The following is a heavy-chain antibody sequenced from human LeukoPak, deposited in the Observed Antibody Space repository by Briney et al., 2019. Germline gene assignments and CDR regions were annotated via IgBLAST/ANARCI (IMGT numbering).Heavy chain of an antibody. D-gene: IGHD6-13*01. Sequence: SETLSLTCGVSGGSISNTNWWSWVRQPPGKGLEWIGEIYHSGSTTYNPSLKSRVTISVDKSKNQFSLKLSSVTAADTAVYFCARLGAAGFDYWGQGTLVTVSS. J-gene: IGHJ4*02. V-gene: IGHV4-4*02. CDR2: IYHSGST. CDR1: GGSISNTNW. CDR3: ARLGAAGFDY.